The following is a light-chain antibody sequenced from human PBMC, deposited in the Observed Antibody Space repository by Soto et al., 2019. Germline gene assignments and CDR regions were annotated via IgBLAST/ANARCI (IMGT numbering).Light chain of an antibody. Sequence: EIVLTQSPATLSVYPGERATLSCRASQSVSSNLAWYQQKPGQAPRLLIYGASNRATGIPARFSGSGSGTDFTLTISSLEPEDFAVYYCQQRSNWPVAFGQGTKVDIK. CDR2: GAS. V-gene: IGKV3-11*01. CDR1: QSVSSN. CDR3: QQRSNWPVA. J-gene: IGKJ1*01.